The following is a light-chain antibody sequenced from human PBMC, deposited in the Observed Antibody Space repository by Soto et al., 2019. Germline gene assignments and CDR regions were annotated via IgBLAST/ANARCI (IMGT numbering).Light chain of an antibody. CDR1: NSDVGGYNY. CDR2: DVI. CDR3: SSYATSTSLV. Sequence: QSALTQPASVSGSPGQSITISCTGTNSDVGGYNYVAWYQQHPGKAPKLMIYDVINRPSGVSNRFSGSKSGNTASLTISGLQAEDEADYYCSSYATSTSLVFGGGTKVTVL. J-gene: IGLJ2*01. V-gene: IGLV2-14*03.